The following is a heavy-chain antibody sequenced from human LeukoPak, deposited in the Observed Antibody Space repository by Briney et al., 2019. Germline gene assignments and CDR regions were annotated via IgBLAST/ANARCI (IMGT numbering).Heavy chain of an antibody. CDR2: ISSSSSYI. CDR3: AIDQGYYDSSGPIDY. Sequence: GGSLRLSXAASGFTFSSYSMNWVRQAPGKGLEWVSSISSSSSYIYYADSVKGRFTISRDNAKNSLYLQMNSLRAEDTAVYYCAIDQGYYDSSGPIDYWGQGTLVTVSS. CDR1: GFTFSSYS. D-gene: IGHD3-22*01. V-gene: IGHV3-21*01. J-gene: IGHJ4*02.